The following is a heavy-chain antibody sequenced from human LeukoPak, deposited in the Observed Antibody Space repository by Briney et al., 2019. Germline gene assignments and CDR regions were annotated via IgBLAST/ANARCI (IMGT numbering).Heavy chain of an antibody. J-gene: IGHJ3*02. Sequence: ASVKVSCKASGYTFTSYYMHWVRQAPGQGLEWMGIINPSGGSTSYAQKFQGRVTMTRDTSTSTVYMELSSLRSEDTAVYYCARERTALRDGNSRDAFDIWGQGTMVTVSS. V-gene: IGHV1-46*01. CDR1: GYTFTSYY. CDR3: ARERTALRDGNSRDAFDI. D-gene: IGHD5-24*01. CDR2: INPSGGST.